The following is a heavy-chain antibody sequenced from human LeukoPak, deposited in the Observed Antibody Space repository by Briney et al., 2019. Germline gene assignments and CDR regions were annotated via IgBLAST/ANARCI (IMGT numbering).Heavy chain of an antibody. CDR2: IKQDGSEK. Sequence: GGSLRLSCAAYGFTSSSYWMSWVRQPPGKGLEWVANIKQDGSEKYYVDSVKGRFTISRDNAKNSLYLQMNGLRAEDTAVYYCARDDCSSISCYHNWFDPWGQGTLVTVSS. CDR1: GFTSSSYW. J-gene: IGHJ5*02. V-gene: IGHV3-7*01. CDR3: ARDDCSSISCYHNWFDP. D-gene: IGHD2-2*01.